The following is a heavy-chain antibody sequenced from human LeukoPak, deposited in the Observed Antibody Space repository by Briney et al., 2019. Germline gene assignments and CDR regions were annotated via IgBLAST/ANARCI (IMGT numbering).Heavy chain of an antibody. Sequence: ASVKVSCKASGYTFTNYYMHWVQQAPGQGLEWMGIINPSSGSTSYAQKFQGRVTITADESTSTAYMELSSLRSEDTAVYYCARGPRVGYDYVWGSYRYPPFDYWGQGTLVTVSS. V-gene: IGHV1-46*01. D-gene: IGHD3-16*02. CDR2: INPSSGST. J-gene: IGHJ4*02. CDR1: GYTFTNYY. CDR3: ARGPRVGYDYVWGSYRYPPFDY.